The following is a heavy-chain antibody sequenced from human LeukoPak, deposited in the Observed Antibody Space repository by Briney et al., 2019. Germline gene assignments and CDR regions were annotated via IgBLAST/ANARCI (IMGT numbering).Heavy chain of an antibody. Sequence: SVKVSCKASGGTFSSYAISWVRQAPGQGLEWMGRIIPIFGTANYAQKFQGRVTITTDESTSTAYMELSSLRSEDTAVYYCARDVKALAYYDSSGYYVWGQGTLFTVSS. D-gene: IGHD3-22*01. CDR3: ARDVKALAYYDSSGYYV. J-gene: IGHJ4*02. CDR1: GGTFSSYA. CDR2: IIPIFGTA. V-gene: IGHV1-69*05.